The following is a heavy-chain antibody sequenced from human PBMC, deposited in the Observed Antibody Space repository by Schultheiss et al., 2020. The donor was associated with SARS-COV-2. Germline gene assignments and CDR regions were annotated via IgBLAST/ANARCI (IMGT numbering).Heavy chain of an antibody. CDR1: GFTFGTYN. V-gene: IGHV3-74*01. Sequence: GGSLRLSCAASGFTFGTYNMHWVRQAPGKGLVWVSRIDTDGSIRDYTDSVKGRFTISRDNAKNSLYLQMNSLRAEDTAVYYCARDRGGATYYFDYWGQGTLVTVSS. CDR2: IDTDGSIR. CDR3: ARDRGGATYYFDY. D-gene: IGHD1-26*01. J-gene: IGHJ4*02.